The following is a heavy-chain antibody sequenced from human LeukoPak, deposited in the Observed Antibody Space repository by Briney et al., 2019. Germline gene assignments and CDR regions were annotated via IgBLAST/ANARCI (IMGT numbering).Heavy chain of an antibody. V-gene: IGHV3-21*01. CDR2: ISGSGNYI. Sequence: KPGGSLRLSCAVSGFTFSNHSMNWVRQAPGKGLEWVSSISGSGNYIVYADSVKGRFTISRDNSKNTLYLQMNSLRAEDTAVYYCAKDFLSGLDYWGQGTLVTVSS. D-gene: IGHD2/OR15-2a*01. J-gene: IGHJ4*02. CDR3: AKDFLSGLDY. CDR1: GFTFSNHS.